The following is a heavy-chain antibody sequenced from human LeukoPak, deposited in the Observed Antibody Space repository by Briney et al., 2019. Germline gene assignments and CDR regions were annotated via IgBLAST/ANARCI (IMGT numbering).Heavy chain of an antibody. CDR3: ATDHSGSYYAFDI. J-gene: IGHJ3*02. Sequence: GASVKVSCKVSGYTLTELSMHWVRQAPGKGLEWMRGFDPEDGETIYAQKFQGRVTMTEDTSTDTAYMELSSLRSEDTAVYYCATDHSGSYYAFDIWGQGTMVTVSS. D-gene: IGHD1-26*01. V-gene: IGHV1-24*01. CDR2: FDPEDGET. CDR1: GYTLTELS.